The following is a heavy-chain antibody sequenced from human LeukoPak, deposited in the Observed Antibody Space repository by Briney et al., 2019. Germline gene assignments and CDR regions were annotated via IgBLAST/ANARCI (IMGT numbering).Heavy chain of an antibody. D-gene: IGHD3-10*01. V-gene: IGHV4-34*01. J-gene: IGHJ4*02. CDR1: GGSFSGFY. CDR2: IKHGGFT. CDR3: AGRPDASGSYSLDY. Sequence: PSETLSLTCAVHGGSFSGFYWTWMRQPPGKELEWIGEIKHGGFTSYQPSLKSRVTMSEDTSKNQFSLKLSSVTAADTAVYYCAGRPDASGSYSLDYWGQGTLVTVSS.